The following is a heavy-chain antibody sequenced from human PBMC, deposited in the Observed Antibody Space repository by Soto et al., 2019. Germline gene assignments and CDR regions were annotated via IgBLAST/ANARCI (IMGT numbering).Heavy chain of an antibody. CDR3: ARAIPFDD. V-gene: IGHV3-74*01. CDR2: INSDGITT. J-gene: IGHJ4*02. Sequence: GGSLRLSCAASGFTFSTYWMHWVRQAPGKGLVWVSRINSDGITTTYADSVKGRFTISRDNAKNTLYLQMTSLRAEDTAVYYCARAIPFDDWGQGTLVTVSS. CDR1: GFTFSTYW.